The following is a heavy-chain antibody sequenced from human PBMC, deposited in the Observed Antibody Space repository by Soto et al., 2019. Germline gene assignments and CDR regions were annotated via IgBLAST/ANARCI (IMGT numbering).Heavy chain of an antibody. V-gene: IGHV1-69*13. CDR2: IIPIFGTA. D-gene: IGHD4-4*01. CDR1: GGTFSSYA. J-gene: IGHJ4*02. Sequence: ASVKVSFKASGGTFSSYAISWVRQAPGQGLEWMGGIIPIFGTANYAQKFQGRVTITADESTSTAYMELSSLRSEDTAVYYCARDRDSNYVSSGSGYFDYWSQGTLVTVSS. CDR3: ARDRDSNYVSSGSGYFDY.